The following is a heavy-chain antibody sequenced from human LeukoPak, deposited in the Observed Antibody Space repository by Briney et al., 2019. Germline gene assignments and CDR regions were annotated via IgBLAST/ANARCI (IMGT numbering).Heavy chain of an antibody. V-gene: IGHV1-2*02. CDR2: INLNSGGT. CDR1: GYTFTGYY. D-gene: IGHD3-16*01. Sequence: ASVKVSCKASGYTFTGYYMHWVRQAPGQGLEWVGWINLNSGGTNYEQKFQGRVTMTRDTSISTAYMELSRLRSDDTAVYYCARGVGDQDFDYWGQGTLVTVSS. CDR3: ARGVGDQDFDY. J-gene: IGHJ4*02.